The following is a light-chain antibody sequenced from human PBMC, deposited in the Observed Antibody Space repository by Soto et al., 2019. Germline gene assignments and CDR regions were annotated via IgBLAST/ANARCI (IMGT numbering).Light chain of an antibody. V-gene: IGKV4-1*01. CDR2: GAS. Sequence: DIVMTQSPDSVAVSLGERATVNCKSSQSLLYNSNKDNYLTWYQQKPGQPPKLLIYGASTRKSGVPDRFSGSGSGTDFTLTISSLQAEDVAVYYCQQYYRTPFFGPGTQVDIK. J-gene: IGKJ3*01. CDR3: QQYYRTPF. CDR1: QSLLYNSNKDNY.